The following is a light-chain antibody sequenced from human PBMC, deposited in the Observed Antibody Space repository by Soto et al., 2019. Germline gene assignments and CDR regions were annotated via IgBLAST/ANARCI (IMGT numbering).Light chain of an antibody. J-gene: IGKJ1*01. CDR1: QSVSSY. CDR3: QQYHNWGE. V-gene: IGKV3-11*01. CDR2: DAS. Sequence: EIVLTQSPATLSLSPGEIATLSCRASQSVSSYLAWYQQKPGQAPRLLIYDASNRATGIPARFSGSGSGTDFTLTSSSLQSEYFAVYYCQQYHNWGEFGQGTKVEIK.